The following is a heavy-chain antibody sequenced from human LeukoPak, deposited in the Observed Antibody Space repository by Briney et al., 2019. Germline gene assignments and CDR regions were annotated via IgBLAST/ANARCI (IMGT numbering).Heavy chain of an antibody. V-gene: IGHV1-18*01. Sequence: ASVKVSCKASGYTFTSYGISWVRQAPGQGLEWMGWISAYNGNTNYAQKLQGRVTMTTDTSTSTAYMELRSLRSDDTAVYYCARSDIVVVPGALQKGYFQHWGQGTLVTVSS. D-gene: IGHD2-2*02. J-gene: IGHJ1*01. CDR1: GYTFTSYG. CDR2: ISAYNGNT. CDR3: ARSDIVVVPGALQKGYFQH.